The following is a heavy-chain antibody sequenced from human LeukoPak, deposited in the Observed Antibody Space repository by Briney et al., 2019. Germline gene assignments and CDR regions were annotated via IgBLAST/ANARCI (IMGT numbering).Heavy chain of an antibody. V-gene: IGHV3-30*02. D-gene: IGHD3-16*01. Sequence: GGSLRLSCAASGLTFSSYGMHWVRQAPGKGLDWVAFIHHDGSNKYYADSVRGRFTISRDNSKNTLYLQMNSLRAGDTAVYFCAKGDKMLTWRRTYNRFDPWGQGTLVTVSS. CDR3: AKGDKMLTWRRTYNRFDP. CDR2: IHHDGSNK. CDR1: GLTFSSYG. J-gene: IGHJ5*02.